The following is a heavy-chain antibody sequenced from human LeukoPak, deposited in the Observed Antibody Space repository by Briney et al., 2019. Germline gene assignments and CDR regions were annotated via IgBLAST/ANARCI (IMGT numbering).Heavy chain of an antibody. J-gene: IGHJ3*02. Sequence: PGGSLRLSCAASGFIFSNYDMSWVRQAPGMGLEWVACIGGSGGAILYAESVKGRFTISRDNSKSTLYLQMNSLRADDTALYFCAKWMSRIQAFDIWGQGAMVTVS. CDR3: AKWMSRIQAFDI. V-gene: IGHV3-23*01. CDR1: GFIFSNYD. D-gene: IGHD5-12*01. CDR2: IGGSGGAI.